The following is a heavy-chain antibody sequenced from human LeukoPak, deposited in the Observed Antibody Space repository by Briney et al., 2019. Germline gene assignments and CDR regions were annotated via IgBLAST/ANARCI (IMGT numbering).Heavy chain of an antibody. Sequence: PGGSLSLSCAVSGFTFSSHGMNWVRQAPGKGLEWVSGISGRGDSRWYADSVNGRFTISRDNSKNTLFLQMNSLRVDDTALYYCARDRLSVAFDIWGQGTMVTVSS. CDR3: ARDRLSVAFDI. D-gene: IGHD2-15*01. CDR1: GFTFSSHG. CDR2: ISGRGDSR. V-gene: IGHV3-23*01. J-gene: IGHJ3*02.